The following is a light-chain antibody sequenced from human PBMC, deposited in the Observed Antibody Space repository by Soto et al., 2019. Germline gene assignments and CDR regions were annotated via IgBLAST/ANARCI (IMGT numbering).Light chain of an antibody. CDR1: QSVSSY. CDR3: QQRSNWPPSLT. J-gene: IGKJ4*01. V-gene: IGKV3-11*01. Sequence: EIVLTQSTAPLSLSPGERATLSCRASQSVSSYLAWYQQKPGQAPRLLIYDASNRATGIPARFSGSGSGTDFTLTISSLEPEDFAVYYCQQRSNWPPSLTFGGGTKVEIK. CDR2: DAS.